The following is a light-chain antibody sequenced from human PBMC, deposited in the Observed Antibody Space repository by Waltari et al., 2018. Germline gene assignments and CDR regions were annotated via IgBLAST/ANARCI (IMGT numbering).Light chain of an antibody. CDR2: WAS. V-gene: IGKV4-1*01. J-gene: IGKJ4*01. CDR1: QILFSSSQNRNY. CDR3: HQYNRRAT. Sequence: DIIMTQSPDSLAVSLGERATINCKSSQILFSSSQNRNYLAWYQQKPGQSPTLLIYWASNRESGVPDRFSGSGSGTDFTLTISSLQAEDVAVYYCHQYNRRATFGGGTKVEIK.